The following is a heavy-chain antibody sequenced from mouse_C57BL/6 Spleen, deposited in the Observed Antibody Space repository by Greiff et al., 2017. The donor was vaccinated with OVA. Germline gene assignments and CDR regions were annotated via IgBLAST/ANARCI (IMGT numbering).Heavy chain of an antibody. CDR1: GFTFSDYG. CDR3: ASYYYGSSYWYFDV. D-gene: IGHD1-1*01. CDR2: ISSGSSTI. Sequence: EVQLMESGGGLVKPGGSLKLSCAASGFTFSDYGMHWVRQAPEKGLEWVAYISSGSSTIYYADTVKGRFTISRDNAKNTLFLQMTSLRSEDTAMYYCASYYYGSSYWYFDVWGTGTTVTVSS. J-gene: IGHJ1*03. V-gene: IGHV5-17*01.